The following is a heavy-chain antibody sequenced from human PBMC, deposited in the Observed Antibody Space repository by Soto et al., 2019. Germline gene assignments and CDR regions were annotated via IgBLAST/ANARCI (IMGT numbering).Heavy chain of an antibody. D-gene: IGHD2-2*01. V-gene: IGHV4-31*03. J-gene: IGHJ4*02. CDR3: AREAYCSSTSCYVGGYYFDY. CDR1: GGSISSGGYY. Sequence: QVQLQESGPGLVKPSQTLSLTCTVSGGSISSGGYYWSWIRQHPGKGLEWIGYIYYSGSTYYNPSLMSRVTISVDTSKNQFSLKLSSVTAADTAVYYCAREAYCSSTSCYVGGYYFDYWGQGTLVTVSS. CDR2: IYYSGST.